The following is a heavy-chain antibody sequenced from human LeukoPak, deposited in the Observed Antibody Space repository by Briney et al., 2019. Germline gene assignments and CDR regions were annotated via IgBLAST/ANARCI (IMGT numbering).Heavy chain of an antibody. D-gene: IGHD4-11*01. J-gene: IGHJ5*02. V-gene: IGHV3-21*01. CDR2: ISSISKNK. CDR3: ARAREYTDYLHNWFDP. CDR1: GFTFNTNS. Sequence: GGSLRLSCAASGFTFNTNSMNWVRQAPGKGLEWVSSISSISKNKYYADSVERRFTISRDNDKNSLYLQMNSLRAEDTAVYYCARAREYTDYLHNWFDPWGQGTLVTVSS.